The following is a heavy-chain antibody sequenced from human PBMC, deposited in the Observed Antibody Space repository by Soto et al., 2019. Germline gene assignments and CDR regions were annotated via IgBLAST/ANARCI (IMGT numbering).Heavy chain of an antibody. Sequence: QVQLLQSATEVKKPGASVKVSCKAYGYTFRNYGITWVRQAPGQGLEWMGWVSGYNRNTNYAQKFEDRVTMTIDTCSDTAFLELRGLTSDDTAVCYCAREGEYEQVPDWGQGTLVNVS. V-gene: IGHV1-18*01. J-gene: IGHJ4*02. D-gene: IGHD3-10*01. CDR3: AREGEYEQVPD. CDR2: VSGYNRNT. CDR1: GYTFRNYG.